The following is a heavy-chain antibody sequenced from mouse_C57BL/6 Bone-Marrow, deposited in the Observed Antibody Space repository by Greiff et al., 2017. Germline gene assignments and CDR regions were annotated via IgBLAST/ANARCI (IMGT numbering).Heavy chain of an antibody. CDR2: IYPYNGVS. V-gene: IGHV1-31*01. Sequence: EVQLQESGPELVKPGASVKISCKASGYSFTGYYMHWVKQSHGNILDWIGYIYPYNGVSSYNQKFKGKATLTVDKSSSTAYMELRSLTSEDSAVYYCARYENGYDGAWFAYWGQGTLVTVSA. J-gene: IGHJ3*01. CDR1: GYSFTGYY. D-gene: IGHD2-2*01. CDR3: ARYENGYDGAWFAY.